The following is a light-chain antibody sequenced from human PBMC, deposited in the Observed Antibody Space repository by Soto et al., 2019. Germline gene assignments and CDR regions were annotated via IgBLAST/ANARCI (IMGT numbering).Light chain of an antibody. Sequence: QSVLTQPASVSGSPGQSITISCTGTSSDVGGYTYVSWYQQHPGKAPKLMIYEVSNRPSGVSNRFSASKSGNTASLTISSLQAEDEADYYCSSYTSSNTLVFGPGTKLTVL. CDR1: SSDVGGYTY. J-gene: IGLJ1*01. V-gene: IGLV2-14*01. CDR2: EVS. CDR3: SSYTSSNTLV.